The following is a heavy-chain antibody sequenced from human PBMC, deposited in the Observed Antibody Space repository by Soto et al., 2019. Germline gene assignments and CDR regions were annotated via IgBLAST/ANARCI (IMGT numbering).Heavy chain of an antibody. CDR3: ARYYYDSSGYAPYFDY. CDR1: GGSISSGGYY. D-gene: IGHD3-22*01. J-gene: IGHJ4*02. V-gene: IGHV4-31*03. CDR2: IYYSGST. Sequence: SETLSLTCTVSGGSISSGGYYWSWIRQHPGKGLEWIGYIYYSGSTYYNPSLKSRVTISVDTSKNQFSLKLSSVTAADTAVYYCARYYYDSSGYAPYFDYWGQGTLVTVSS.